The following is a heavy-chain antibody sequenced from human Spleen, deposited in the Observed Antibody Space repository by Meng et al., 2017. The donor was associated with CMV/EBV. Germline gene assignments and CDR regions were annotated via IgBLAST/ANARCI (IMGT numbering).Heavy chain of an antibody. V-gene: IGHV4-59*08. CDR3: ARRLDAGADY. CDR1: GGSISSYY. D-gene: IGHD2-8*02. Sequence: GSLRLSCTVSGGSISSYYWSWIRQPPGKGLEWIGYIYYSGTTYYNPSLESRVTMSVDTSKNQFSLKLNSVTAADTAVYYCARRLDAGADYWGQGTLVTVSS. CDR2: IYYSGTT. J-gene: IGHJ4*02.